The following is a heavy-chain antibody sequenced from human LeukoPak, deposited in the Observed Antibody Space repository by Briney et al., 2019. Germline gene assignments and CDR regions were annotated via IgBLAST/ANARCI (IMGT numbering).Heavy chain of an antibody. CDR2: IYPDESNI. V-gene: IGHV5-51*01. Sequence: GESLKISCKGSGYSFPTYWIAWVRQMPGKGLEWMGIIYPDESNIRYSPSFQGQVTISADKSISTAYLQWSSLKASDTAMYYCARPPARGYSSSFEYWGQGTLVTVSS. CDR3: ARPPARGYSSSFEY. D-gene: IGHD2-2*03. J-gene: IGHJ4*02. CDR1: GYSFPTYW.